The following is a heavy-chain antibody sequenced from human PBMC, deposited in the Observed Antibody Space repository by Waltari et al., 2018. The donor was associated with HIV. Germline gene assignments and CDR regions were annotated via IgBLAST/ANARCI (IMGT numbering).Heavy chain of an antibody. D-gene: IGHD2-2*01. V-gene: IGHV1-8*01. J-gene: IGHJ4*02. Sequence: QVQLVQSGAEVKKPGASVKVSCKASGYTFPSYDINWLRKAPGQGLEWMGWMNPNSGNTGYAQKFQGRVTMTRNTSISTAYMELSSLRSEDTAVYYCVRGSGRGYCSSTSCLFDYWGQGTLVTVSS. CDR1: GYTFPSYD. CDR3: VRGSGRGYCSSTSCLFDY. CDR2: MNPNSGNT.